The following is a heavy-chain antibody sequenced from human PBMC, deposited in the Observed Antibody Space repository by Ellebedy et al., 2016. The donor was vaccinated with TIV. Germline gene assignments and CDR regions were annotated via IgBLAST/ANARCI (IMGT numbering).Heavy chain of an antibody. V-gene: IGHV3-66*01. CDR1: GFTFRDYY. CDR2: LYPDDKT. CDR3: ARDPGGGGDFGDNWFDP. J-gene: IGHJ5*02. D-gene: IGHD2-21*01. Sequence: GGSLRLSCAASGFTFRDYYMTWIRQAPGKGLEWVSVLYPDDKTNYTDSVNGRFIVSRDSSKNTLYLQMNSLTAEDTAVYYCARDPGGGGDFGDNWFDPWGQGTLVTVSS.